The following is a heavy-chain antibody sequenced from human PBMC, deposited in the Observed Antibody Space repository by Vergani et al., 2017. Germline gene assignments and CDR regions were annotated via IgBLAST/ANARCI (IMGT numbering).Heavy chain of an antibody. Sequence: QVQLVQSGAEVKKPGSSVKVSCKASGGTFSSYAISWVRQAPGQGLEWMGRIIPILGIANYAQKFQGRVTITADKSTRTAYMQVSSLRSEDTAVYYCASTVLPSDGFDPWGQGTLVTVSS. CDR1: GGTFSSYA. V-gene: IGHV1-69*04. D-gene: IGHD4-11*01. CDR2: IIPILGIA. J-gene: IGHJ5*02. CDR3: ASTVLPSDGFDP.